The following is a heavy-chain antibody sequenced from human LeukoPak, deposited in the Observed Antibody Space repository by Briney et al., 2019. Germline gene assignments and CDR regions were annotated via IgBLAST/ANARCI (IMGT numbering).Heavy chain of an antibody. CDR2: MNPNSAST. CDR3: TRGVGVAGDY. CDR1: GYAFTSYD. J-gene: IGHJ4*01. Sequence: ASVKVSCKASGYAFTSYDMNWMRQAPGQGLEWMGWMNPNSASTGYAQKFQGRVTMTRNTSISTAYMELSSLTSEDTVIYYCTRGVGVAGDYWGQGTLVTVSS. V-gene: IGHV1-8*01. D-gene: IGHD6-19*01.